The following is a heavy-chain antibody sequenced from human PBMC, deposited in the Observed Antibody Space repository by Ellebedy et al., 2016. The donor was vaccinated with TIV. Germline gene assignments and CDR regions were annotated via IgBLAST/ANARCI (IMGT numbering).Heavy chain of an antibody. J-gene: IGHJ4*02. D-gene: IGHD4-17*01. Sequence: GESLKISCAASGFTFSSYAMHWVRQAPGKGLEWVAVISYDGSNKYYADSVKGRFTISRDNAKNSLSLQMNSLRVDDTAVYYCAGYGDFSYWGQGTLVTVSS. CDR1: GFTFSSYA. V-gene: IGHV3-30-3*01. CDR3: AGYGDFSY. CDR2: ISYDGSNK.